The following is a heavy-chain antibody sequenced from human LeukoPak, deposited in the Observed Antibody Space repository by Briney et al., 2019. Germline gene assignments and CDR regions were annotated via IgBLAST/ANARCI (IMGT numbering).Heavy chain of an antibody. CDR1: GFTFTSFA. J-gene: IGHJ6*03. D-gene: IGHD3-10*01. Sequence: SVKVSCKASGFTFTSFAMQWVRQARGQRLEWIGWIVVGSGNTNYAQKFQERVTITRDMSTSTAYMELSSLRSEDTAVYYCAAVLIPYYYGSGSSPYYYMDVWGKGTTVTVSS. CDR2: IVVGSGNT. CDR3: AAVLIPYYYGSGSSPYYYMDV. V-gene: IGHV1-58*02.